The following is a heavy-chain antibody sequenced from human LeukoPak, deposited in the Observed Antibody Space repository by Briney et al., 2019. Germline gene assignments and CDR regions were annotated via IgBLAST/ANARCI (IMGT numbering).Heavy chain of an antibody. CDR1: GYSFTSYW. CDR2: IDPSDSYT. Sequence: HGESLKISCKGSGYSFTSYWISWVRQMPGEGLEWMGRIDPSDSYTNYSPSFQGHVTISADKSISTACLQWSSLKASDTAMYYCARRAAAGTWLLYYGMDVWGKGTTVTVSS. D-gene: IGHD6-13*01. CDR3: ARRAAAGTWLLYYGMDV. J-gene: IGHJ6*04. V-gene: IGHV5-10-1*01.